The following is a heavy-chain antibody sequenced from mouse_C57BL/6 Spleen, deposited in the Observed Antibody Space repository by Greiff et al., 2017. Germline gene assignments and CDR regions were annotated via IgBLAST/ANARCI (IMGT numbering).Heavy chain of an antibody. CDR2: ISSGSSTI. Sequence: EVKLVESGGGLVKPGGSLKLSCAASGFTFSDYGMHWVRQAPEKGLEWVAYISSGSSTIYYADTVKGRFTISRDNAKNTLFLQMTSLRSEDTAMYYCARRKFYGSSPVYFDYWGQGTTLTVSS. V-gene: IGHV5-17*01. J-gene: IGHJ2*01. CDR3: ARRKFYGSSPVYFDY. D-gene: IGHD1-1*01. CDR1: GFTFSDYG.